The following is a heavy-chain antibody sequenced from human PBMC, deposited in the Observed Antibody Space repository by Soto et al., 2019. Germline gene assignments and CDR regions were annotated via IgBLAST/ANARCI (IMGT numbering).Heavy chain of an antibody. V-gene: IGHV3-13*01. D-gene: IGHD5-18*01. Sequence: PGGSLRLSCAASGFTFSSYDMHWVRQATGKGLEWVSAIGTAGDTYYPGSVKGRFTISRENAKNSLYLQMNSLRAGDTAVYYCAREFVNVGYSYGYYYGMDVWGQGTTVTVSS. CDR2: IGTAGDT. CDR1: GFTFSSYD. CDR3: AREFVNVGYSYGYYYGMDV. J-gene: IGHJ6*02.